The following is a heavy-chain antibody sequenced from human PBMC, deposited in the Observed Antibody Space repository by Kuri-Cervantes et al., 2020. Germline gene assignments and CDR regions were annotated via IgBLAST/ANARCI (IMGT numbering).Heavy chain of an antibody. CDR1: GGTFSSYA. CDR2: IIPIFGAA. J-gene: IGHJ4*02. CDR3: AKGARGSGRSQLVERYDY. V-gene: IGHV1-69*13. Sequence: SVKVSCKASGGTFSSYAISWVRQAPGQGLEWMGGIIPIFGAANYAQKFRGRVTITADESTSTAYMELSSLRSEDTAVYYCAKGARGSGRSQLVERYDYWGQGTLVTVSS. D-gene: IGHD6-13*01.